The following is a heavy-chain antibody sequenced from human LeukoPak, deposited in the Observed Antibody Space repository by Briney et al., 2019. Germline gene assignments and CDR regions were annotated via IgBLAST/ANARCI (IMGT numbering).Heavy chain of an antibody. J-gene: IGHJ5*02. V-gene: IGHV1-8*01. CDR3: ARADGSGSYYNRNWFDP. CDR2: MNPNSGNT. Sequence: ASVKVSCKASGYTFTSYDINWVRQATGQGLEWMGRMNPNSGNTGYAQKFQGRVTMTRNTSISTAYMELSSLRSEDTAVYYCARADGSGSYYNRNWFDPWGQGTLVTVSS. CDR1: GYTFTSYD. D-gene: IGHD3-10*01.